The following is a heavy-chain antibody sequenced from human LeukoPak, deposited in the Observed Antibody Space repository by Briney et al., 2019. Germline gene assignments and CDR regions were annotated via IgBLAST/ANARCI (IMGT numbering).Heavy chain of an antibody. Sequence: PSETLSLTCTVSGGSLSSGNHYWSWIRQPPGRGREWIGYIYKSGKTYYNPSLKGQVTVSVDTSKSPFSLKLSSVTAADKAVYYCARGGGYYDSSGYYTNNDAFDIWGQGTMVTVSS. D-gene: IGHD3-22*01. CDR2: IYKSGKT. CDR3: ARGGGYYDSSGYYTNNDAFDI. CDR1: GGSLSSGNHY. J-gene: IGHJ3*02. V-gene: IGHV4-30-4*01.